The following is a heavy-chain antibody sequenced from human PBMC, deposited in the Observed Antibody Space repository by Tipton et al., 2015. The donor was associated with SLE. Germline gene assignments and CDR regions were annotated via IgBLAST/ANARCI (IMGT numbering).Heavy chain of an antibody. CDR1: GYTFIGYA. CDR2: MIPNSGNT. CDR3: ARNGGGLGY. Sequence: QSGPEVKKPGASVKVSCKASGYTFIGYAVHWVRQAPGQGLEWMGWMIPNSGNTASAQKFQGRVTMTRDTSISTAYMELTSLRFEDTAVYYCARNGGGLGYWGQGTLVTVSS. D-gene: IGHD3-16*01. J-gene: IGHJ4*02. V-gene: IGHV1-8*02.